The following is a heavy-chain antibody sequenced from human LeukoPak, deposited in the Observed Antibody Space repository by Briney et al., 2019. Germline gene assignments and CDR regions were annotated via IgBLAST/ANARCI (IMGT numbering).Heavy chain of an antibody. V-gene: IGHV1-46*01. Sequence: ASVKVSCKASGYTFTTYYIHWVQQAPGQGLEWMGIINPSGGSTSYAQKFQGRVTMTRDTSTSTVYMELSSLRSEDTAVYYCARGGPEYLSDYWGQGTLVTVSS. J-gene: IGHJ4*02. CDR3: ARGGPEYLSDY. D-gene: IGHD2-2*02. CDR1: GYTFTTYY. CDR2: INPSGGST.